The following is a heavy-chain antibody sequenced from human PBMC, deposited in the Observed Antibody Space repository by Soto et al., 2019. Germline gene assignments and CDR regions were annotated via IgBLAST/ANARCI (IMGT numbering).Heavy chain of an antibody. D-gene: IGHD6-6*01. CDR1: GGSISSSNW. V-gene: IGHV4-4*02. CDR3: AREGTSYSSSSWFDH. Sequence: SETLSLTCAVSGGSISSSNWWSWVRQPPGKGLEWIGEIYHSGSTNYNPSLKSRVTISVDKSKNQFSLKLSSVTAADTAVYYCAREGTSYSSSSWFDHWGQGTLVTVSS. CDR2: IYHSGST. J-gene: IGHJ5*02.